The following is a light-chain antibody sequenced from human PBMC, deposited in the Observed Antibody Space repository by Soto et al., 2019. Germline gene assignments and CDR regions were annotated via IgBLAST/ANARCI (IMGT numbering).Light chain of an antibody. V-gene: IGLV2-14*01. Sequence: QSVPTQPASVSGSPGQSITISCTGTSSDVGGYNYVSWYQQHPGKAPKLMIYAVTDRPSGVSSRFSGSKSGNTASLTISGLQAEDEADYYCSSYTSSSTLFGNGTKVTVL. CDR1: SSDVGGYNY. CDR3: SSYTSSSTL. J-gene: IGLJ1*01. CDR2: AVT.